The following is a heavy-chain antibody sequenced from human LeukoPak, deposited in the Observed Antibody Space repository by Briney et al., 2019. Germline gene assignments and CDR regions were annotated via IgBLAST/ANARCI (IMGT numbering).Heavy chain of an antibody. CDR3: ARLDYGDYTLDY. V-gene: IGHV4-59*08. Sequence: SETLSLTCTVSGGSISSYYWSWIRQPPGKGLEWIGYIYYSGSTNCNPSLKSRVTTSVDTSKNQFSLKLSSVTAADTAVYYCARLDYGDYTLDYWGQGTLVTVSS. CDR1: GGSISSYY. D-gene: IGHD4-17*01. J-gene: IGHJ4*02. CDR2: IYYSGST.